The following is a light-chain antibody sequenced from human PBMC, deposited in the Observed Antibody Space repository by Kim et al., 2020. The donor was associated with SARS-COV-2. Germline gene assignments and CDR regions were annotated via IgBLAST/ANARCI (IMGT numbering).Light chain of an antibody. CDR2: KAV. CDR1: QRNSMW. V-gene: IGKV1-5*03. CDR3: QQYDNY. J-gene: IGKJ2*01. Sequence: SPPAATVGGRILITCRARQRNSMWVAWYQQKPGKAPKPLISKAVRLKSWVPSRFSGSGSGTEFTLTISSLQPDDFGTYYCQQYDNYFGQGTKLEIK.